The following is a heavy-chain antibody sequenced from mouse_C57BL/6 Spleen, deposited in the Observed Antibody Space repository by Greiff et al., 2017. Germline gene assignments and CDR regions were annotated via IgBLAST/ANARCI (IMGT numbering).Heavy chain of an antibody. J-gene: IGHJ4*01. D-gene: IGHD3-2*02. V-gene: IGHV5S21*01. CDR1: GFTFSSYA. CDR3: TRHSGYSYAMDY. Sequence: EVMLVESGEGLVKPGGSLKLSCAASGFTFSSYAMSWVRQTPEKRLEWVAYISSGGDYIYYADTVKGRFTISRDNARNTLYLQMSSLKSEDTAMYYCTRHSGYSYAMDYWGQGTSVTVSS. CDR2: ISSGGDYI.